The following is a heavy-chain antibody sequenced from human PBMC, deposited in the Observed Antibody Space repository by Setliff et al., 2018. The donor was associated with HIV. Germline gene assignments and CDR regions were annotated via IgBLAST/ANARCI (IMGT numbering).Heavy chain of an antibody. Sequence: PGGSLRLSCAASGFTFSTSTINWVRQAPGMGLEWVSSISSGSTYIYYVESVKGRFTISRDNSKNTLYLRMNSLRAEDTAVYYCARPNYYDSSGSFDYWGQGTLVTVSS. D-gene: IGHD3-22*01. V-gene: IGHV3-21*01. CDR1: GFTFSTST. CDR2: ISSGSTYI. J-gene: IGHJ4*02. CDR3: ARPNYYDSSGSFDY.